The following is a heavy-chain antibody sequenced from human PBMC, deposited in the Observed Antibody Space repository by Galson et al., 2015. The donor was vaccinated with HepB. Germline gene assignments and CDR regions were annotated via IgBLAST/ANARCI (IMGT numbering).Heavy chain of an antibody. D-gene: IGHD3-22*01. V-gene: IGHV1-18*01. CDR2: ISAYNGNT. J-gene: IGHJ4*02. CDR3: AHSRVERLREGHYYDISGFYED. Sequence: SVKVSCKASGSTFTRYGITWVRQAPGRGLEWMGWISAYNGNTNYAQNLQGRVSMTTDTSTRTAYMELRSLRSDDTAVYYCAHSRVERLREGHYYDISGFYEDWGQGTLVTVSP. CDR1: GSTFTRYG.